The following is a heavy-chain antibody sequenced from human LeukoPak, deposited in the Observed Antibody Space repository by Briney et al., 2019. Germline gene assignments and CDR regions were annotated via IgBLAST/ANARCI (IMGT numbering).Heavy chain of an antibody. CDR1: GFTFSSYA. CDR3: ARRESSSFAPLVDY. V-gene: IGHV3-30-3*01. J-gene: IGHJ4*02. D-gene: IGHD6-6*01. Sequence: GRSLRLSCAASGFTFSSYAMHWVRQAPGKGLEWVAVISYDGSNKYYADSVKGRFTISRDNSKNTLYLQMNSLRAEDTAVYYCARRESSSFAPLVDYWGQGTLVTVSS. CDR2: ISYDGSNK.